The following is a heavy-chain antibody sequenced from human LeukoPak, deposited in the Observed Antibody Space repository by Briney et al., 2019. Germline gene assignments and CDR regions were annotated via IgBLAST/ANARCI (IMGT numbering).Heavy chain of an antibody. CDR2: IDYGGSVT. J-gene: IGHJ4*02. Sequence: PGGSLRLSCSASGFTFTAYTMNWVRQAPGKGPEWVSYIDYGGSVTHYADSVKGRFTISRYNAENSLYLQMNSLRVEDTAVYYCTRDLEYWSQGVQVTVSS. CDR3: TRDLEY. V-gene: IGHV3-48*01. CDR1: GFTFTAYT.